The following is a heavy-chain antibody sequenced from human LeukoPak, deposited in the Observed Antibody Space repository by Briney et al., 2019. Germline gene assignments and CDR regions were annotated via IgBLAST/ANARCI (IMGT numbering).Heavy chain of an antibody. CDR3: ARPNYYYDSSGYYFDY. J-gene: IGHJ4*02. Sequence: PSETPSLTRTVSGGSLSNSSYYWGWIRQPPRKGLGWIGGIYYSGSTYYNPSLKSRVTISVDTSKNQFSLKLSSVTAADTAVYYCARPNYYYDSSGYYFDYWGQGTLVTVSS. D-gene: IGHD3-22*01. CDR2: IYYSGST. CDR1: GGSLSNSSYY. V-gene: IGHV4-39*01.